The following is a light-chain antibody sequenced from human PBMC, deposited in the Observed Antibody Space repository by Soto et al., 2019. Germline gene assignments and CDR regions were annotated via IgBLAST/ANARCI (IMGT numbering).Light chain of an antibody. CDR3: HQYARAPFT. Sequence: DIVMTQSPDSLAVSLGERATINCKSSQSGLYTPNNNNYLAWFQQKPGQPPKLLIYWASTRESGAPDRFSGSGSGTDFTLSTSSVEAEDVAVYYCHQYARAPFTLGQGTKVEIK. CDR1: QSGLYTPNNNNY. J-gene: IGKJ2*01. CDR2: WAS. V-gene: IGKV4-1*01.